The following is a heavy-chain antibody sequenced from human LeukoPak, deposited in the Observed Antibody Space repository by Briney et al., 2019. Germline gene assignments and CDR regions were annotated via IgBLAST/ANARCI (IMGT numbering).Heavy chain of an antibody. CDR3: ARTSGYCTGGSCWDDAFDI. CDR1: GGSISRGGYY. D-gene: IGHD2-15*01. Sequence: SQTLSLTCTVSGGSISRGGYYWSWARQHPGKGLEWIGNIFNSGSTYYKPSLKSRVTISLDTSNQFSLKLSSVTAADTAIYYCARTSGYCTGGSCWDDAFDIWGRGTMVTVSS. V-gene: IGHV4-31*03. J-gene: IGHJ3*02. CDR2: IFNSGST.